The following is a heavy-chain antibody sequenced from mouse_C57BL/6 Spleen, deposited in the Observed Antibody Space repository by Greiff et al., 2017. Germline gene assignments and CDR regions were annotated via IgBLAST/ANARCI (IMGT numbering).Heavy chain of an antibody. Sequence: DVMLVESGGGLVKPGGSLKLSCAASGFSFSDYGMHWVRQAPEKGLEWVAYISSGSSTIYYADTVQGRFTISRDNAKNTLFLQMTSLRSEDTAMYDCARTRYPWDYAMDYWGQGTSGTVSS. CDR1: GFSFSDYG. J-gene: IGHJ4*01. CDR3: ARTRYPWDYAMDY. D-gene: IGHD1-1*01. CDR2: ISSGSSTI. V-gene: IGHV5-17*01.